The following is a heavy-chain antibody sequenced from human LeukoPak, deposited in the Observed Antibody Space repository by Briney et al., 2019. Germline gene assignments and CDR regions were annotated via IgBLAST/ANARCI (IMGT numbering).Heavy chain of an antibody. J-gene: IGHJ3*02. Sequence: SETLSLTCTVSGGSISSYYWSWIRQPPGKGLEWIGYIYYSGSTNYNPFLKSRVTISVDTSKNQFSLKLSSVTAADTAVYYCARTDARDADVFDIWGQGTMVTVSS. CDR2: IYYSGST. CDR3: ARTDARDADVFDI. D-gene: IGHD2-2*01. CDR1: GGSISSYY. V-gene: IGHV4-59*01.